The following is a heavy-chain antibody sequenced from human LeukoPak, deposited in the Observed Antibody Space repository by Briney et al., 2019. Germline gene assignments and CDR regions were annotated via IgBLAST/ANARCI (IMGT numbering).Heavy chain of an antibody. CDR2: ISYDGSNK. Sequence: GGSLRLSCAASGFTFSSYGMHWVRQAPGKGLEWVAVISYDGSNKYYADSVKGRFTISRDNYKNTLYLQMNSLRAEDTAVYYCAKGRVRRYYYYGMDVWGQGTTVTVSS. V-gene: IGHV3-30*18. D-gene: IGHD2-2*01. J-gene: IGHJ6*02. CDR1: GFTFSSYG. CDR3: AKGRVRRYYYYGMDV.